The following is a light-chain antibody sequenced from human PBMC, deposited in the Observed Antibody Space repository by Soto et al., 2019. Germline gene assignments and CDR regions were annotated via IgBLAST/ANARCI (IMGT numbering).Light chain of an antibody. Sequence: QSVLTQPPSVSGAPGQRVTISCTGSSSNIGAGYDVHWYQQLPGTAPKLLIYDNANRPSGVPDRFSGSKSGTSASLAITGLQAEDQADYYCQSYASSLGGDGVFGGGTKLPVL. CDR3: QSYASSLGGDGV. CDR1: SSNIGAGYD. CDR2: DNA. V-gene: IGLV1-40*01. J-gene: IGLJ3*02.